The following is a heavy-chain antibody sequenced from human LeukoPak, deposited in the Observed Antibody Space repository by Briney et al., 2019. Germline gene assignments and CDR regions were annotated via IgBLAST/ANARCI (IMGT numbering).Heavy chain of an antibody. J-gene: IGHJ4*02. V-gene: IGHV3-30*02. CDR2: IRFDGSNK. CDR1: EFTFSIYG. D-gene: IGHD5-24*01. Sequence: GGSLRLSCATSEFTFSIYGTHWVRQAPVKGLEWVSFIRFDGSNKYYADSVKGRFTISRDNSKNTLFLHMNSLREEDTAVHYCAKDRGDGYPTHFDYWGQGTLVTVSS. CDR3: AKDRGDGYPTHFDY.